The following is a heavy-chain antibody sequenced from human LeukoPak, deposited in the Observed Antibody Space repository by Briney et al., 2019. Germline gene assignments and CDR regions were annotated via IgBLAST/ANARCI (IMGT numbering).Heavy chain of an antibody. Sequence: SETLSLTCTVSGGSISSYYWSWIRQPPGKGLEWIGYIYYGGSTNYNPALKSRVTISVDTSKNQFSLKPSSVTAADTAVYYCARVGSSSSFGYWGQGTLVTVSS. CDR2: IYYGGST. J-gene: IGHJ4*02. D-gene: IGHD6-6*01. V-gene: IGHV4-59*01. CDR1: GGSISSYY. CDR3: ARVGSSSSFGY.